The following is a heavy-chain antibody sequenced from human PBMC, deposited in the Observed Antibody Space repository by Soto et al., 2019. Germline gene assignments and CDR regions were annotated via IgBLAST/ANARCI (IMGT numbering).Heavy chain of an antibody. D-gene: IGHD6-19*01. CDR3: ARGKAVAARRGEYDY. J-gene: IGHJ4*02. CDR1: GGSISSYY. Sequence: QVQLQESGPGLVKPSETLSITCTVSGGSISSYYWSWIRQPPGKRLEWIGYIYYSGSTNYNPSLKSRVTISVDTSKNQFSLKLSSVTAADTPVYYCARGKAVAARRGEYDYWGQRTLVTVSS. V-gene: IGHV4-59*01. CDR2: IYYSGST.